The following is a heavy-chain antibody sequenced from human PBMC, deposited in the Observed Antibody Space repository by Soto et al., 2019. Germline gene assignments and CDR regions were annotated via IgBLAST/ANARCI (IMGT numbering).Heavy chain of an antibody. CDR1: GGTFSDSA. J-gene: IGHJ4*02. CDR3: ARGRGGSYFPFDF. V-gene: IGHV1-69*12. Sequence: QVHLVQSGAEVKKPGSSVKVSCKTSGGTFSDSAINWLRQTPGQGLEWMGGLVPMFRTANYAPNLQGRVSITADESTSTVFMERSSLTFEDTAVYYCARGRGGSYFPFDFWGQGTLVTVSS. D-gene: IGHD1-26*01. CDR2: LVPMFRTA.